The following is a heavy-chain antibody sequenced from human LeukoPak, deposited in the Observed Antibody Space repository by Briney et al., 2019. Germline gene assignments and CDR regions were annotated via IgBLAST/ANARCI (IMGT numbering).Heavy chain of an antibody. D-gene: IGHD5-24*01. CDR3: ARVWLQLDAFDS. Sequence: SETLSLTCTVAGASLNNYHWTWIRQPAGKGLEWIGRIYLSGLSTSGSTNYNPSLSSRVTMSLDTSKKQFFLKLSSVTAADTAVYYCARVWLQLDAFDSWGQGTMVTVSS. V-gene: IGHV4-4*07. CDR1: GASLNNYH. CDR2: IYLSGLSTSGST. J-gene: IGHJ3*02.